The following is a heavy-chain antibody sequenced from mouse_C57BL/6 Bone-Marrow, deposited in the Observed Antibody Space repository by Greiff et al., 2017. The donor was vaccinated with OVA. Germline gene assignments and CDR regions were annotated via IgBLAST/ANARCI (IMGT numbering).Heavy chain of an antibody. CDR1: GFNIKDAY. V-gene: IGHV14-4*01. Sequence: VQLQQSGAELVRPGASVKLSCTASGFNIKDAYMHWVKQRPEQGLEWIGWIDPENGDTEYTSKVQGKATITADTSSNTAYLQLSSLTSEDTAVYYCTLYGSSSYYYAMDYWGQGTSVTVSS. D-gene: IGHD1-1*01. J-gene: IGHJ4*01. CDR2: IDPENGDT. CDR3: TLYGSSSYYYAMDY.